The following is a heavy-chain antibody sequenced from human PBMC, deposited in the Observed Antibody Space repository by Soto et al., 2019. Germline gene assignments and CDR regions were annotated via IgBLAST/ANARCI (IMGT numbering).Heavy chain of an antibody. Sequence: GGSLRLSCAASGFTFSSYGMHWVRQAPGKGLEWVAVIWYDGSNKYYADSVKGRFTISRDNSKNTLYLQMNSLRAEDTAVYYWARDPTVAGRFEYWGQGTLVTVSP. CDR2: IWYDGSNK. D-gene: IGHD4-17*01. J-gene: IGHJ4*02. V-gene: IGHV3-33*01. CDR1: GFTFSSYG. CDR3: ARDPTVAGRFEY.